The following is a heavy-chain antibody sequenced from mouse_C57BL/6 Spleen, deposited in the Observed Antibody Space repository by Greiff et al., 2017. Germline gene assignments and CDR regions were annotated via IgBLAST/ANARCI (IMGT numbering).Heavy chain of an antibody. V-gene: IGHV1-59*01. CDR1: GYTFTSYW. CDR2: IDPSDSYT. Sequence: QVQLQQPGAELVRPGTSVKLSCKASGYTFTSYWMHWVKQRPGQGLEWIGVIDPSDSYTNYNQKFKGKATLTVDTSSSTAYMQLSSLTSEDSAVYYCARYYYGSSYGFAYWGQGTLVTVSA. D-gene: IGHD1-1*01. J-gene: IGHJ3*01. CDR3: ARYYYGSSYGFAY.